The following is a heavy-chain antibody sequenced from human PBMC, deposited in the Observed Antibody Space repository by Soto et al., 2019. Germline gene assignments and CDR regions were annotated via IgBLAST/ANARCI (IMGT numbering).Heavy chain of an antibody. J-gene: IGHJ4*02. V-gene: IGHV1-69*13. CDR1: GGTFSSYA. CDR2: IIPIFGTA. Sequence: SVKVSCKASGGTFSSYAISWVLQAPGQGLEWMGGIIPIFGTANYAQKFQGRVTITADESTSTAYMELSSLRSEDTAVYYCARTRGKGPYSSGWSFDYWGQGTLVTVSS. CDR3: ARTRGKGPYSSGWSFDY. D-gene: IGHD6-19*01.